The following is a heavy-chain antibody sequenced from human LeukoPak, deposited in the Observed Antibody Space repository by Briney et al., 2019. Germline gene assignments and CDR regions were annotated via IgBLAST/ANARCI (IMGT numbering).Heavy chain of an antibody. Sequence: GGSLRLSCAASGFDFRTYWMHWVRQAPGKGLMWVSRINSDVSNVIYADSVKGRFTISRDNSKNTLYLQMNSLRAEDTALYYCAKDMAYSSSFELDYWGQGTLVTVSS. CDR1: GFDFRTYW. CDR2: INSDVSNV. V-gene: IGHV3-74*01. J-gene: IGHJ4*02. CDR3: AKDMAYSSSFELDY. D-gene: IGHD6-6*01.